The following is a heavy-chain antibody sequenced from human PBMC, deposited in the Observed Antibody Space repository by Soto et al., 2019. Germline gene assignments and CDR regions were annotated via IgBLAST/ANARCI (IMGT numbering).Heavy chain of an antibody. Sequence: EVQLVESGGGLVLPGGSLRLACAASEFSVSDNYMNWVRQAPGKGLEWVAVIFSGGSTNYADSVNGRFTNSRLKSENTLYLQMSSIRLDETAVSFCKSGDYWGRGHLVTDSS. V-gene: IGHV3-53*04. CDR2: IFSGGST. J-gene: IGHJ4*02. CDR1: EFSVSDNY. CDR3: KSGDY.